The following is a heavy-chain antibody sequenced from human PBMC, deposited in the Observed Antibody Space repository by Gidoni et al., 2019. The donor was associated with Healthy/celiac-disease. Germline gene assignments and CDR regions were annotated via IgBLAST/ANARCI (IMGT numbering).Heavy chain of an antibody. CDR1: GFTFSSYA. Sequence: EVQLLESGGGLVQPGGSLRLSCAASGFTFSSYAMSWVRQAPGKGLAWVSAISGSGGSTYYADSVKGRFTISRDNSKNTLYLQMNSLRAEDTAVYYCAKFRYSSGWYEPFDYWGPGNPGHRLL. V-gene: IGHV3-23*01. CDR3: AKFRYSSGWYEPFDY. CDR2: ISGSGGST. J-gene: IGHJ4*02. D-gene: IGHD6-19*01.